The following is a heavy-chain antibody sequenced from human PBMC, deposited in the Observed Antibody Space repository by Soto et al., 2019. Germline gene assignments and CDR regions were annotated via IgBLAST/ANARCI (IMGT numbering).Heavy chain of an antibody. CDR1: GFSFGSYH. Sequence: EDHLLESGGGLVQPGGSLRLSCAASGFSFGSYHMAWVRQAPGKGLEWVSAVSSGGDYTFYIDSVRGRFTVSRDNSDRMVYLHMPSLRADDTAIYYRAKYSRTEHRGERWGQGTLVTVSS. CDR2: VSSGGDYT. CDR3: AKYSRTEHRGER. D-gene: IGHD3-10*01. V-gene: IGHV3-23*01. J-gene: IGHJ4*02.